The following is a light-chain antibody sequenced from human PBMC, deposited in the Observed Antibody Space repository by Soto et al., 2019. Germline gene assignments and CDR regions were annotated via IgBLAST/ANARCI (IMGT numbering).Light chain of an antibody. CDR3: MQARQTPRT. CDR2: LGS. CDR1: QSLLHSNGYNY. Sequence: DLVMTQSPLSMPVTPGEPASISCRSSQSLLHSNGYNYLDWYLQKPGQSPQLLIYLGSNRATGVTVRFSGSGSGTDFTLKISRVEAEDVGVYYCMQARQTPRTFGPGTKVDIK. J-gene: IGKJ3*01. V-gene: IGKV2-28*01.